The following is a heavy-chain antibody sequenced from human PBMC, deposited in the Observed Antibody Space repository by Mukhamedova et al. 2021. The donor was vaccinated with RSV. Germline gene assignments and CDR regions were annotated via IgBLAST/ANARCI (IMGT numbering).Heavy chain of an antibody. CDR3: ARDGDSSGYQDY. Sequence: GWIGYIYYSGSTNYNPSLKSRVTISVDTSKNQFSLKLSSVTAADTAVYYCARDGDSSGYQDYWGLGTLVTVSS. CDR2: IYYSGST. J-gene: IGHJ4*02. V-gene: IGHV4-59*01. D-gene: IGHD3-22*01.